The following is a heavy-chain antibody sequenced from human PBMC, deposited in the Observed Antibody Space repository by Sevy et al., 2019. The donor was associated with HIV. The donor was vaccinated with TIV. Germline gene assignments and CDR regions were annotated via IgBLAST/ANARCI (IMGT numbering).Heavy chain of an antibody. CDR3: ARGRVTSHYFDY. V-gene: IGHV3-30*04. CDR1: GFTFIDYV. Sequence: GGSLRLSCADSGFTFIDYVMHWVRQAPGKGLEWVAVISDDGSKTYYADSVNGRFTISRDNSKNTLYLQMNSLRADDTAVYYCARGRVTSHYFDYWGQGTLVTVSS. CDR2: ISDDGSKT. D-gene: IGHD2-21*02. J-gene: IGHJ4*02.